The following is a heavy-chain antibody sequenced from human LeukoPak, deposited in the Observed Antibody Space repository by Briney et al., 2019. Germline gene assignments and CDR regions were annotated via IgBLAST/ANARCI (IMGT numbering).Heavy chain of an antibody. D-gene: IGHD3-10*01. V-gene: IGHV4-4*07. CDR1: GGSISSYY. J-gene: IGHJ6*03. CDR2: IYTSGST. CDR3: ARDLITIGARYYYYMDV. Sequence: SETLSLTSTVSGGSISSYYWSWIRQPAGKGLEWIGRIYTSGSTNYNPSLKSRVTMSVDTSKNQFSLKLSSVTAADTAVYYCARDLITIGARYYYYMDVWGKGTTVTVSS.